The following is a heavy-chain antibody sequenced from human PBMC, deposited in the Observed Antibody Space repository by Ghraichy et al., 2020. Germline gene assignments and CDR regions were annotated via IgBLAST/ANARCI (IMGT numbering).Heavy chain of an antibody. J-gene: IGHJ4*02. CDR2: ISSSSSYI. Sequence: GGSLRLSCAASGFTFSSYSMNWVRQAPGKGLEWVSSISSSSSYIYYADSVKGRFTISRDNAKNSLYLQMNSLRAEDTAVYYCASKVGASCHYWGQGTLVTVSS. CDR1: GFTFSSYS. CDR3: ASKVGASCHY. V-gene: IGHV3-21*01. D-gene: IGHD1-26*01.